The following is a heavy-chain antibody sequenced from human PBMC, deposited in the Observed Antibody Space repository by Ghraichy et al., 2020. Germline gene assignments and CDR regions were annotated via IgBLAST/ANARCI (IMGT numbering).Heavy chain of an antibody. D-gene: IGHD2-2*01. CDR1: GFAFSSFG. Sequence: GGSLRLSCSASGFAFSSFGMSWVRQAPGKGLEWVSHIGGGSTYYADSVKGRFTISRDNSKNTLYLQMSSLRVEDTAVYYCAKGGNVVVIPAADHDVWGQGTLVTVSS. CDR2: IGGGST. J-gene: IGHJ4*02. V-gene: IGHV3-23*01. CDR3: AKGGNVVVIPAADHDV.